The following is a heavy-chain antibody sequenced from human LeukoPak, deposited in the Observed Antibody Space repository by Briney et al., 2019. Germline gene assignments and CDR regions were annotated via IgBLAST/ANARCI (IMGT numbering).Heavy chain of an antibody. J-gene: IGHJ6*02. CDR1: GFVFEDYA. D-gene: IGHD2-8*01. CDR3: AKTSGYQIFYPVDV. V-gene: IGHV3-23*01. CDR2: INGHGVSI. Sequence: PGGSLRLSCITSGFVFEDYAVNWVRRAPGKGLEWVSGINGHGVSIYYADSVKGRFTISRNNSRNTVSLQINSLRAEDTAIYYCAKTSGYQIFYPVDVWGQGTTVTVSS.